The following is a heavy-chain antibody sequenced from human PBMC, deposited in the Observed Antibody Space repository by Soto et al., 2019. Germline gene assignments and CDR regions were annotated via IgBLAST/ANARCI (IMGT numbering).Heavy chain of an antibody. D-gene: IGHD6-19*01. CDR2: IWYDGSNK. CDR3: ARDVGIVVAGLELYFDY. J-gene: IGHJ4*02. V-gene: IGHV3-33*01. Sequence: QVQLVESGGGVVQPGRSLRLSCAASGFTFSSYGMHWVRQAPGKGLEWVAVIWYDGSNKYYADSVKGRFTISRDNSKNTLYLQMNSLRAEDTAVYYCARDVGIVVAGLELYFDYWGQGTLVTVSS. CDR1: GFTFSSYG.